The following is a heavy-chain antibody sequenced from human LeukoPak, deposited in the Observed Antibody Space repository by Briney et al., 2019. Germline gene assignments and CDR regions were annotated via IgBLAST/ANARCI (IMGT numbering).Heavy chain of an antibody. V-gene: IGHV3-11*01. Sequence: GGSLRLSCAASGFTFSDYYMSWIRQAPGKGLEWVSYISSSGSTIYYADSVKGRFTISRDNAKNSLYLQMNSLRAEDTAVYYWARDPDSSSSGTTHDYWGQGTLVTVSS. CDR3: ARDPDSSSSGTTHDY. D-gene: IGHD6-6*01. CDR1: GFTFSDYY. J-gene: IGHJ4*02. CDR2: ISSSGSTI.